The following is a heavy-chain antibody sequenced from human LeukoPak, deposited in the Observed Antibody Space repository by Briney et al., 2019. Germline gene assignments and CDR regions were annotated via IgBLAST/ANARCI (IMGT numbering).Heavy chain of an antibody. V-gene: IGHV3-30*03. D-gene: IGHD2-15*01. Sequence: GGSLRLSCAASISTFSSYGMHWVRQAPGKGLEWVAVISYDGSKKYYVDSVKGRFTISRDNSKNTLYLQMSSLRAEDTAVYYCARVISPSGRHHYYYMDVWGKGTTVTISS. CDR1: ISTFSSYG. CDR3: ARVISPSGRHHYYYMDV. CDR2: ISYDGSKK. J-gene: IGHJ6*03.